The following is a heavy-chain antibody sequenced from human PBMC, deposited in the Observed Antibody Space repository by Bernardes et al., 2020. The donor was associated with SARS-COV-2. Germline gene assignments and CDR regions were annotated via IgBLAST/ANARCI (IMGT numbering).Heavy chain of an antibody. Sequence: TLPLPSSVSGGSIRNRNSYWGWIRQHPGPGLAWIGSIYSSGRSYYNPSLPSRVRASVDTSKNQFSLRLSFVTAADTAIYYCAGSSCGIDCYIGGLRSWDYGMDVWGQGTTVTVSS. J-gene: IGHJ6*02. V-gene: IGHV4-39*01. CDR1: GGSIRNRNSY. CDR2: IYSSGRS. D-gene: IGHD2-21*01. CDR3: AGSSCGIDCYIGGLRSWDYGMDV.